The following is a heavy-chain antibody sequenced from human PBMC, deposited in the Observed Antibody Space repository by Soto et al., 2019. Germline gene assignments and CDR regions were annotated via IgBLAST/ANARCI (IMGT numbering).Heavy chain of an antibody. CDR2: INAGNGNT. CDR1: GYTFSNYA. Sequence: ASVKVSCKASGYTFSNYAIHWVRQAPGQRLEWMGWINAGNGNTKSSQKFQGRVTITRDTSTSTVYMELRSLRSDDTAVYYCATHYYESGSYYGWGAFDIWGQGTMVTVSS. D-gene: IGHD3-10*01. CDR3: ATHYYESGSYYGWGAFDI. J-gene: IGHJ3*02. V-gene: IGHV1-3*01.